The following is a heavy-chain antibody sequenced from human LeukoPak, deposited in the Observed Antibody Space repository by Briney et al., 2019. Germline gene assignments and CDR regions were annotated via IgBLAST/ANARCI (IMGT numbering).Heavy chain of an antibody. CDR2: INPNSGGT. Sequence: GASVKVSCKTSGYSFTIYYMHWVRQAPGQGLEWMGWINPNSGGTNYPQKFLGRVTITRDTSISTAYMELSRLRADDTAVYYCASLYGDYVASDYWGQGTLVTVSS. V-gene: IGHV1-2*02. CDR3: ASLYGDYVASDY. D-gene: IGHD4-17*01. J-gene: IGHJ4*02. CDR1: GYSFTIYY.